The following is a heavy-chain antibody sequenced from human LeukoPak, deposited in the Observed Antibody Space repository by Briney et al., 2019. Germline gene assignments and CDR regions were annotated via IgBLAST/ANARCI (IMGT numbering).Heavy chain of an antibody. Sequence: SETLSLTCTVSGGSISSYYWSCIRQPPGRGLEWIAYIYYSGSTNYNPSLKSRVTISVDTPKNQFSLKLSSVTAADTAVYYCARGTFVRQWLVRGWFDPWGQGTLVTVSS. V-gene: IGHV4-59*01. J-gene: IGHJ5*02. D-gene: IGHD6-19*01. CDR2: IYYSGST. CDR1: GGSISSYY. CDR3: ARGTFVRQWLVRGWFDP.